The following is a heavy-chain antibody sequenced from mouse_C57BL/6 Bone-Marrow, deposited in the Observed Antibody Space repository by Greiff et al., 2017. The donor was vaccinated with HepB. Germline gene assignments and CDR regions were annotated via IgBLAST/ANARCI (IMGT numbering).Heavy chain of an antibody. V-gene: IGHV14-3*01. CDR3: ARRSGAVYYYAMDY. D-gene: IGHD3-2*02. J-gene: IGHJ4*01. CDR1: GFNIKNTY. CDR2: IDPANGNT. Sequence: VHVKQSVAELVRPGASVKLSCTASGFNIKNTYMHWVKQRPEQGLEWIGRIDPANGNTKYAPKFQGKATITADTSSNTAYLQLSSLTSEDTAIYYCARRSGAVYYYAMDYWGQGTSVTVSS.